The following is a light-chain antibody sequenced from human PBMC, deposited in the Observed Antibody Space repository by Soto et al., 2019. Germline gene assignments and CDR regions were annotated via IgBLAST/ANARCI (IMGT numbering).Light chain of an antibody. CDR2: AAS. CDR1: QGVSDW. V-gene: IGKV1-12*01. J-gene: IGKJ2*01. CDR3: QQADSVPYT. Sequence: DIQMTQSPSSVSASVGDRVTITCRASQGVSDWLAWYQQKPGKAPNLLIYAASILQSGVPSRFTGSGSGTDFTLTISSLQAEDFASYYCQQADSVPYTFGQGTKVELK.